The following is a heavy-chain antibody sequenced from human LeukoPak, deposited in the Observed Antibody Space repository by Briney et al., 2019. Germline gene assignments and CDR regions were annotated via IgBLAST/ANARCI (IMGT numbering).Heavy chain of an antibody. CDR2: IYYSGST. D-gene: IGHD5-18*01. J-gene: IGHJ4*02. CDR1: GGSISSYY. V-gene: IGHV4-59*08. Sequence: SETLSLTCTVSGGSISSYYWSWIRQPPGKGLEWIGYIYYSGSTNYNPNYNPSLKSRVTISVDTSKNQFSLNLSSVTAADTAVFYCARLVRYSYGYYFDYWGLGTLVTVSS. CDR3: ARLVRYSYGYYFDY.